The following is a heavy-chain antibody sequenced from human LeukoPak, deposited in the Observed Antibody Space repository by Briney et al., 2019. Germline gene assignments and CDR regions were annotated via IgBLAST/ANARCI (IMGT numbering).Heavy chain of an antibody. D-gene: IGHD3-22*01. CDR3: ARSYDSSGSTFDY. V-gene: IGHV5-51*01. CDR2: IYPGDSDT. CDR1: GYSFTSYW. Sequence: ASVKISCKGSGYSFTSYWIGWVRQMPGKGLEWMGIIYPGDSDTRYSPSFQGQVTISADKSISTAYLQWSSLKASDTAMYYCARSYDSSGSTFDYWGQGTLVTVSS. J-gene: IGHJ4*02.